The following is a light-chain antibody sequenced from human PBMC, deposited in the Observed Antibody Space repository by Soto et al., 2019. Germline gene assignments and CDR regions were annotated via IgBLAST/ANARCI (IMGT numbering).Light chain of an antibody. V-gene: IGLV2-14*01. Sequence: QSVLTQPASVSGSPGQSITVSCTGTSSDIGSYNYVSWYQQHPGKAPKLIIYEVNNRPSGVSNRFSGSKSGNTASLTVSGLQAEDEADYYCASFTTTSTRVFGTGTKVTV. CDR1: SSDIGSYNY. CDR3: ASFTTTSTRV. CDR2: EVN. J-gene: IGLJ1*01.